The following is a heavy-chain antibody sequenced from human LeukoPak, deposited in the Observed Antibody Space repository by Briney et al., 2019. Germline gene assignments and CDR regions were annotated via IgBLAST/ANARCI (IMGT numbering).Heavy chain of an antibody. Sequence: PGGSLRLSCAASGFTFSSYAMHWVRQAPGKGLEWVAVISYDGSNKYYADSVKGRFTISRDNSKNTLYLQMNSPRAEDTAVYYCAGGRAYYYDSSGLGDYWGQGTLVTVSS. CDR3: AGGRAYYYDSSGLGDY. CDR1: GFTFSSYA. D-gene: IGHD3-22*01. V-gene: IGHV3-30-3*01. CDR2: ISYDGSNK. J-gene: IGHJ4*02.